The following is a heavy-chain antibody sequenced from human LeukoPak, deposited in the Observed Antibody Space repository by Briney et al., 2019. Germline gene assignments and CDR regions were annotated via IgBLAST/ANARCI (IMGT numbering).Heavy chain of an antibody. CDR3: ARHEVKAAWFGHSVGWLDP. J-gene: IGHJ5*02. D-gene: IGHD3-10*01. V-gene: IGHV4-39*01. Sequence: SETLSLTCTVSGGSISSSSYYWGWIRQPPGKGLEWIGSIYYSGSTYYNPSLKSRVTISVDTSKNQFSLKLSSVTAADTAVYYCARHEVKAAWFGHSVGWLDPWGQGTLVTVSS. CDR1: GGSISSSSYY. CDR2: IYYSGST.